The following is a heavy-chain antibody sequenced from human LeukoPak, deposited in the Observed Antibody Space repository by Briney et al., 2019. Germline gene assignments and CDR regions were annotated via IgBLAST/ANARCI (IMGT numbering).Heavy chain of an antibody. D-gene: IGHD3-22*01. CDR2: IIPIFGIA. Sequence: SVKVSCKASGGTFSSYAISWVRQAPGQGLEWMGRIIPIFGIANYAQKLQGRVTITADKSTSTAYMELSSLRSEDTAVYYCARPKNYYYDSSGYSFDYWGQGTLVTVSS. CDR1: GGTFSSYA. V-gene: IGHV1-69*04. CDR3: ARPKNYYYDSSGYSFDY. J-gene: IGHJ4*02.